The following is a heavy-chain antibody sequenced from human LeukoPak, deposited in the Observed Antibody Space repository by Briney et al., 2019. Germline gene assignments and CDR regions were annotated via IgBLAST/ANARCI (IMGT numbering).Heavy chain of an antibody. CDR3: ARLVASYGDYYYGMDV. D-gene: IGHD5-18*01. CDR1: GYSFTSYW. V-gene: IGHV5-51*01. Sequence: GESLKIPCKGSGYSFTSYWIGWVRQMPGKSLEWMGIIYPGDSDTRYSPSFQGQVTISADKSISTAYLQWSSLKASDTAMYYRARLVASYGDYYYGMDVWGQGTTVTVSS. CDR2: IYPGDSDT. J-gene: IGHJ6*02.